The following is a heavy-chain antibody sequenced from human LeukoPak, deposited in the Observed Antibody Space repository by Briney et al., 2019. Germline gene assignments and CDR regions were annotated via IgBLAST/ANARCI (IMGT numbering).Heavy chain of an antibody. Sequence: ASVTVSCKASGYTFTSYGISWVRQAPGQGLEWMGWISAYNGNTNYAQKLQGRVTMATDTSTSTAYMELRSLRSDDTAVYYCARDPILLWFGELSPRGAFDIWGQGTMVTVSS. CDR3: ARDPILLWFGELSPRGAFDI. D-gene: IGHD3-10*01. J-gene: IGHJ3*02. V-gene: IGHV1-18*01. CDR1: GYTFTSYG. CDR2: ISAYNGNT.